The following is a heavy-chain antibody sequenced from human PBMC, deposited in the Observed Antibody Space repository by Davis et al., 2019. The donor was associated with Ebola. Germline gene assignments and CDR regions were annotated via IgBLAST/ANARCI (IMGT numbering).Heavy chain of an antibody. J-gene: IGHJ4*02. CDR3: AKSSGWWDYFDY. Sequence: GESLKISCAASGFTFSSYAMSWVRQAPGKGLEWVSAISGSGGSTYYADSVQGRFTISRDNSKNTLYLQMNSLRAEDTAVYYCAKSSGWWDYFDYWGQGTLVTVSS. CDR2: ISGSGGST. CDR1: GFTFSSYA. D-gene: IGHD6-19*01. V-gene: IGHV3-23*01.